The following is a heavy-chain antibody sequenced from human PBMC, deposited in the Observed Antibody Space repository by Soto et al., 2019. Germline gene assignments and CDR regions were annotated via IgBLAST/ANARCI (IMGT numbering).Heavy chain of an antibody. Sequence: SETLSLTCAVYGGSFSGYYWSWIRQPPGKGLEWIGEINHSGSTNYNPSLKSRVTISVDTSKNQFSLKLSSVTAADTAVYYCARTQWRNVRVAATTQALDYWGQGTLVTVSS. CDR1: GGSFSGYY. J-gene: IGHJ4*02. CDR2: INHSGST. D-gene: IGHD1-26*01. CDR3: ARTQWRNVRVAATTQALDY. V-gene: IGHV4-34*01.